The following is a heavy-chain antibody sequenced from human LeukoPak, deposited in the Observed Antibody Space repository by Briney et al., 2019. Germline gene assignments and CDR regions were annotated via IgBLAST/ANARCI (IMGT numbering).Heavy chain of an antibody. CDR1: GYSFTGYY. V-gene: IGHV1-2*02. D-gene: IGHD6-13*01. Sequence: ASVKVSCKASGYSFTGYYIPWVRQAPGQGLEWMGWINPNSGGTNYGQKFQGRVTMTRDTSITTAYMELSSLRSDDTAIYYCARDSFQGFSRTYGFDIWGHGTMVTVSS. J-gene: IGHJ3*02. CDR3: ARDSFQGFSRTYGFDI. CDR2: INPNSGGT.